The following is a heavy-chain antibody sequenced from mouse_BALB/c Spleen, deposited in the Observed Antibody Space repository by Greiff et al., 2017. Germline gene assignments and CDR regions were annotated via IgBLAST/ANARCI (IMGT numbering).Heavy chain of an antibody. CDR3: ASSGRRVLGQGAMDY. V-gene: IGHV1S137*01. CDR2: ISTDYGEA. Sequence: QVQLQQSGAELVRPGVSVKISCKGSGYTFTDYAMHWVKQSPAKGLEWIGVISTDYGEASYNQKFKGEATMTVDKSSSTAYMELARLTSEASAIYYCASSGRRVLGQGAMDYWGQGTSVTVSS. J-gene: IGHJ4*01. D-gene: IGHD3-3*01. CDR1: GYTFTDYA.